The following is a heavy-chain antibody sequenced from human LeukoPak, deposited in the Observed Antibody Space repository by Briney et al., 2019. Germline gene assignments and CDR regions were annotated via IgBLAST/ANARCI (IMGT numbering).Heavy chain of an antibody. J-gene: IGHJ4*02. CDR3: ARGVEPLAANTLAY. Sequence: GGSLRLSCAGTGFTFTSYAKTWVRQAPGMGLEWVSAMSGSGASTYYADSVQGRFTISRDNSKNTLYLEMNSLSPDDTAVYYCARGVEPLAANTLAYWGQGTLVTVSS. V-gene: IGHV3-23*01. D-gene: IGHD1-14*01. CDR2: MSGSGAST. CDR1: GFTFTSYA.